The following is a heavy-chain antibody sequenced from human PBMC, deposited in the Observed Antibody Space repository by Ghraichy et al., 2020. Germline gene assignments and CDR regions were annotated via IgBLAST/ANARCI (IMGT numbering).Heavy chain of an antibody. V-gene: IGHV3-23*01. Sequence: GGSLRLSCAASGFTFSSYAMSWVRQAPGKGLEWVSAITGSGGSTNYADSVKGRFTISRDNSKNTLYLQMNSLRAEDTAVYYCAKDFISGTYYAGAFDIWGQGTMVTVSS. CDR2: ITGSGGST. J-gene: IGHJ3*02. D-gene: IGHD1-26*01. CDR1: GFTFSSYA. CDR3: AKDFISGTYYAGAFDI.